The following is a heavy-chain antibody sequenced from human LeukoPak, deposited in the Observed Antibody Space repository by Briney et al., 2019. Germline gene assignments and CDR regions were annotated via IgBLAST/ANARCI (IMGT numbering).Heavy chain of an antibody. CDR1: GVSISSYY. D-gene: IGHD3-22*01. CDR2: ISYSGST. CDR3: ARGFRVNPPFDY. J-gene: IGHJ4*02. V-gene: IGHV4-59*12. Sequence: SETLSLTCTVSGVSISSYYWSWIRQPPGKGLEWIGYISYSGSTSYNPSLKSRVTMSVDTSKNQFSLKLSSVTAADTAVYYCARGFRVNPPFDYWGQGTLVTVSS.